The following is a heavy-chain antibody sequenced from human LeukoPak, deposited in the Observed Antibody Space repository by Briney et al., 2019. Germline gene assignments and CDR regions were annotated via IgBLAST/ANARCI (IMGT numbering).Heavy chain of an antibody. CDR3: ASSPHSYGSGSPFDY. Sequence: ASVKVSCKASGGTFSSYAISWVRQAPGQRLEWMGWINAGNGNTKYSQKFQGRVTITRDTSASSAYMELSSLRSEDTAVYCCASSPHSYGSGSPFDYWGQGTLVTVSS. J-gene: IGHJ4*02. V-gene: IGHV1-3*01. CDR2: INAGNGNT. CDR1: GGTFSSYA. D-gene: IGHD3-10*01.